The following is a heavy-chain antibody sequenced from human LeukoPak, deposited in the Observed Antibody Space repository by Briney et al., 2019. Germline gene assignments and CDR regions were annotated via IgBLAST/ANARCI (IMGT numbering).Heavy chain of an antibody. CDR1: RGTIICYH. CDR3: ARDRLQLQS. D-gene: IGHD5-24*01. CDR2: IYYSGST. J-gene: IGHJ5*02. Sequence: SETLSVTLTVCRGTIICYHWRWMRQPPAKGLEWIGYIYYSGSTNYNPSLKSRVTISVDTSKNQFSLKLSSVTAADTAVYYCARDRLQLQSWGQGTLVTVSS. V-gene: IGHV4-59*01.